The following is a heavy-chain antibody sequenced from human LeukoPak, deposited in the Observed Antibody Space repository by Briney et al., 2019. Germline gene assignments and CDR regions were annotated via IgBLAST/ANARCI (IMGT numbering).Heavy chain of an antibody. J-gene: IGHJ5*02. CDR1: GFTFSSYA. CDR2: ISGSGGST. V-gene: IGHV3-23*01. Sequence: GASLKISCAASGFTFSSYAMSWVRQAPGKGLEWVSAISGSGGSTYYADSVKGRFTISRDNSKNTLYLQMNSLRAEDTAVYYCAKDKTGAYCGGDCYPGGNWFDPWGQGTLVTVSS. D-gene: IGHD2-21*02. CDR3: AKDKTGAYCGGDCYPGGNWFDP.